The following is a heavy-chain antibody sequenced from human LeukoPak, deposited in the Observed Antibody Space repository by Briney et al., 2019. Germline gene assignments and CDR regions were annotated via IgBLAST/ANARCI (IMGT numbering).Heavy chain of an antibody. J-gene: IGHJ6*02. Sequence: ASVKVSCKASGYTFTSYGISWVRQAPGQGLEWMGWISAYNGNTNYAQKLQGRVTMTTDTSTSTAYMELRSLRSDDTAVYYCARDLGLTVAGTSTYYYYGMDVWGQGTTVTVSS. D-gene: IGHD6-19*01. CDR1: GYTFTSYG. CDR2: ISAYNGNT. V-gene: IGHV1-18*01. CDR3: ARDLGLTVAGTSTYYYYGMDV.